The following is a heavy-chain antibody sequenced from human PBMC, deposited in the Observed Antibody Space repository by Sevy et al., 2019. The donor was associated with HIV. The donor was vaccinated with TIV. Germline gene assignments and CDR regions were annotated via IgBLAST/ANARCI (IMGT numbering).Heavy chain of an antibody. CDR2: IYHSGST. J-gene: IGHJ6*02. Sequence: SETLSLTCAVSGGSISSGGYSWSWIRQPPGKGLDGIGYIYHSGSTYYNPSLKSRVTISVDRSKNQFSLKLSSVTAADTAVYYCARDHYYGMDVWGQGTTVTVSS. V-gene: IGHV4-30-2*01. CDR1: GGSISSGGYS. CDR3: ARDHYYGMDV.